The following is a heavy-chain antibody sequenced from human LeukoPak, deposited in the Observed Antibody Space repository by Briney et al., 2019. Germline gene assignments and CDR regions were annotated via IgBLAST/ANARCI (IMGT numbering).Heavy chain of an antibody. Sequence: GGSLRLSCAASGFTFSGSTMNWVRQAPGKGLEWVSFISTSSSYIYYADSVKGRFTISRDNAKNSLYLQMNSLRAEDTAVYYCASQSYGLFDYWGQGTLVTVSS. D-gene: IGHD3-10*01. CDR2: ISTSSSYI. J-gene: IGHJ4*02. CDR3: ASQSYGLFDY. CDR1: GFTFSGST. V-gene: IGHV3-21*01.